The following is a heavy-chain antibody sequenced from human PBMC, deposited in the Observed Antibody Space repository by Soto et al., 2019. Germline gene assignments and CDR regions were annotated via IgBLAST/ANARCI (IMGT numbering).Heavy chain of an antibody. D-gene: IGHD3-16*01. CDR3: ARDDYKDGGNNWFDP. CDR1: GGSITNYY. Sequence: PSETLSLTCTVSGGSITNYYWSWIRQPAGKGLEWVGRIYTKERTNYNLSFRNRVTMSVDTSKNQFSLKLDAVTAADTAVYYCARDDYKDGGNNWFDPWGQGTLVTVSS. CDR2: IYTKERT. V-gene: IGHV4-4*07. J-gene: IGHJ5*02.